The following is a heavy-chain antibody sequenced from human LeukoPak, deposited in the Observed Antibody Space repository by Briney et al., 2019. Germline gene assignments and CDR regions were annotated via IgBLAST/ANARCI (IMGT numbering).Heavy chain of an antibody. Sequence: GASVKVSCKASGGTFTNYGISWVRQAPGQGLEWMGWISAYNGDTNYAQKLQDRVTMTTDTSTSTAYMELRSLRSDDTAMYYCARDEGVGERGAYWGQGTLVTVSS. V-gene: IGHV1-18*01. D-gene: IGHD3-16*01. CDR3: ARDEGVGERGAY. CDR1: GGTFTNYG. J-gene: IGHJ4*02. CDR2: ISAYNGDT.